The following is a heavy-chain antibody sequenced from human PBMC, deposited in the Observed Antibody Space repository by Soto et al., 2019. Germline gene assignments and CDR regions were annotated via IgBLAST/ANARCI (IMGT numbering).Heavy chain of an antibody. J-gene: IGHJ3*01. CDR2: IRSNIDGATT. D-gene: IGHD3-16*01. V-gene: IGHV3-15*01. Sequence: EVLLVESGGGLVKPRGSLRLSCAASGFAFKYARMTWVRQAPGKGLEWVGHIRSNIDGATTAYAAPVKGRFTISRDESKNTVDLQMNSLITEDTAVYYCTTDWGSGTHYARAFDVWGQGTMVTVSS. CDR3: TTDWGSGTHYARAFDV. CDR1: GFAFKYAR.